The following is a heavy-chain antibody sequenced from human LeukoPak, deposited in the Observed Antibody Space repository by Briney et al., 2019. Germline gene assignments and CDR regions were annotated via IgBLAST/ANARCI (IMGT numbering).Heavy chain of an antibody. J-gene: IGHJ5*02. CDR3: AKGRGNFHP. D-gene: IGHD3-10*01. CDR1: GFTFSSYG. Sequence: GGSLRLSCAASGFTFSSYGMTWVRQAPGRGLEWVSGISGSGGSTYYADSVKGRFTISRDNSKNTLYLQMNSLRAEDTAVYYCAKGRGNFHPWGQGTPVTVSS. V-gene: IGHV3-23*01. CDR2: ISGSGGST.